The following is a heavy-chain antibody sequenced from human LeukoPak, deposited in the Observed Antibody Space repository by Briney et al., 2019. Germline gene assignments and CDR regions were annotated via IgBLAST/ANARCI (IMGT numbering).Heavy chain of an antibody. D-gene: IGHD6-19*01. CDR1: GFTFSSYS. V-gene: IGHV3-21*01. Sequence: PGGSLRLSCAASGFTFSSYSMNWVRQAPGKGLEWVSSISSSSSYIYYADSVKGRFTISRDNAKNSLYLQMNSLRAEDTAVYYCATGPINPRQAVAGTGSGLGYFDYWGQGTLVTVSS. CDR3: ATGPINPRQAVAGTGSGLGYFDY. J-gene: IGHJ4*02. CDR2: ISSSSSYI.